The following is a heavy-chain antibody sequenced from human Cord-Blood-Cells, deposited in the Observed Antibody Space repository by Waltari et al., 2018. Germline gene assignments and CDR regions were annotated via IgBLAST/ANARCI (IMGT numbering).Heavy chain of an antibody. D-gene: IGHD3-3*01. V-gene: IGHV4-30-4*08. CDR3: ATQRILSAFDI. Sequence: QVQLQESGPGLVKPSQTLSLTCTVSGGSISSGDYYWSWIRQPPGEGLEWIGYIKYSGSTYSNPSLKSRVTISVDTSKNQFSLKLSSVTAADTAVYYCATQRILSAFDIWGQGTMVTVSS. CDR1: GGSISSGDYY. CDR2: IKYSGST. J-gene: IGHJ3*02.